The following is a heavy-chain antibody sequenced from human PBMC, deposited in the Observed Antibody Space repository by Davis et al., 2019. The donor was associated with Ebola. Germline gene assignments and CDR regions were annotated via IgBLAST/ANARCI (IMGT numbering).Heavy chain of an antibody. CDR2: ISGSGSNI. D-gene: IGHD3-9*01. CDR3: AVLAIFLIPNGMDV. J-gene: IGHJ6*02. V-gene: IGHV3-48*02. Sequence: WGSLRLSCAASGFTFSTYAMDWVRQAPGNGLEWVSYISGSGSNIYYADPVKGRFTISRDIAKNSLYLHMNNLRDEDTAVYYCAVLAIFLIPNGMDVWGQGTTVTVSS. CDR1: GFTFSTYA.